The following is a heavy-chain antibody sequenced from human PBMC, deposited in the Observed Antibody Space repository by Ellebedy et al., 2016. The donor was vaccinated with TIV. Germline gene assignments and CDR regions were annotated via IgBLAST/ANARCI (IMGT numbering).Heavy chain of an antibody. CDR3: ARDQWLGRAYYFDY. Sequence: GGSLRLSCAASGFTFSNYWMSWVRQAPGKGLEWVANIKQDGNEKYYVGSVEGRFAISRDNAKNSMYLQMNSLRDEDTAVYYCARDQWLGRAYYFDYWGQGTLLTVSS. D-gene: IGHD6-19*01. V-gene: IGHV3-7*01. CDR2: IKQDGNEK. CDR1: GFTFSNYW. J-gene: IGHJ4*02.